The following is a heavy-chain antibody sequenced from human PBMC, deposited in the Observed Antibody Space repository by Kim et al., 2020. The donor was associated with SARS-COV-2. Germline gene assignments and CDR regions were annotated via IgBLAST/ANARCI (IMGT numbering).Heavy chain of an antibody. CDR2: ISSSGGST. V-gene: IGHV3-23*01. J-gene: IGHJ4*02. Sequence: GGSLRLSCAASGFTFSIYAMSWVRQAPGKGLEWVSGISSSGGSTHYADSVKGRFTISRDNSKNTLSLQMNSLTAEDTAIYYCAKGRERSSGSYSLWKYRPNSFDPWDYWGQGTLVTVSS. CDR1: GFTFSIYA. D-gene: IGHD1-26*01. CDR3: AKGRERSSGSYSLWKYRPNSFDPWDY.